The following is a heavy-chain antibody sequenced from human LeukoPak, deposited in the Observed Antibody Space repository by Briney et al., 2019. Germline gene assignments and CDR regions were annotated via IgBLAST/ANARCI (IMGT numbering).Heavy chain of an antibody. V-gene: IGHV4-59*08. J-gene: IGHJ4*02. CDR3: AGTTYYDILTGPPDY. D-gene: IGHD3-9*01. CDR1: GGSISSYY. Sequence: SETLSLTCTVSGGSISSYYWSWIRQPPGKGLEWIGYIYYSGSTNYNPSLKSRVTISVDTSKNQFSLKLSSVTAADTAVYYCAGTTYYDILTGPPDYWGQGTLVTVSS. CDR2: IYYSGST.